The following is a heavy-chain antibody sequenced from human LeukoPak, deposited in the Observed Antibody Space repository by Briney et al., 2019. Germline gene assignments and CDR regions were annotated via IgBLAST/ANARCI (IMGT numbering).Heavy chain of an antibody. CDR3: ARVGGVTMIVVVTGDAFDI. CDR1: GVSISSSNSY. CDR2: IYYSGNT. J-gene: IGHJ3*02. Sequence: SETLSLTCTVSGVSISSSNSYWGWIRQPPGKGLEWIGSIYYSGNTYYNASLKSQVSISIDTSKNRFSLKLSSVTAADTAVYYCARVGGVTMIVVVTGDAFDIWGQGTMVTVSS. V-gene: IGHV4-39*07. D-gene: IGHD3-22*01.